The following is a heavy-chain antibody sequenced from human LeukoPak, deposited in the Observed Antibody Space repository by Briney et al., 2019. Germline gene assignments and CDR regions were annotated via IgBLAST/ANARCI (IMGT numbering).Heavy chain of an antibody. D-gene: IGHD5-12*01. J-gene: IGHJ3*02. CDR3: ARDYQNIVATRTHDAFDI. CDR1: GFTFSNYG. V-gene: IGHV3-30*03. CDR2: ISYDGSNK. Sequence: PGRSLRLSCAASGFTFSNYGMHWVRQAPGKGLEWVAIISYDGSNKYYADSVKGRFTISRDNSKNTLYLQMNSLRAEDTAVYYCARDYQNIVATRTHDAFDIWGQGTMVTVSS.